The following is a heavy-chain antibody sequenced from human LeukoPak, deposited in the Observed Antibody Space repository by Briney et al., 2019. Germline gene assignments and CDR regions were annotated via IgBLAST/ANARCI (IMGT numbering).Heavy chain of an antibody. CDR3: AREVDTATAYYMDV. CDR1: GYTFTSYD. J-gene: IGHJ6*03. CDR2: MNPNSGNT. D-gene: IGHD5-18*01. Sequence: ASVTVSCKTSGYTFTSYDINWVRQATGQGLEWMGWMNPNSGNTGYAQKFQGRVTITRNTSISTAYMELSSLRSEDTAVYYCAREVDTATAYYMDVWGKGTTVTVSS. V-gene: IGHV1-8*03.